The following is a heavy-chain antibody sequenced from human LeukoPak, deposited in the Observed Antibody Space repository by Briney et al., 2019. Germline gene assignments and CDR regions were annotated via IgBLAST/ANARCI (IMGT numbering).Heavy chain of an antibody. CDR3: ATGVPVCSGGSCYALDY. J-gene: IGHJ4*02. V-gene: IGHV1-24*01. CDR1: GYTLTELS. Sequence: ASVKVPCKVSGYTLTELSMHWVRQAPGKGLEWMGGFDPEDGETIYAQKFQGRVTMTEDTSTDTAYMELSSLRSEDTAVYYCATGVPVCSGGSCYALDYWGQGTLVTVSS. CDR2: FDPEDGET. D-gene: IGHD2-15*01.